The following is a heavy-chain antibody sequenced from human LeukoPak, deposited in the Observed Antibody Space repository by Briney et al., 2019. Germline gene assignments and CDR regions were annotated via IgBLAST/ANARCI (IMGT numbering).Heavy chain of an antibody. Sequence: AGGSLRLSCVASGFTFTDYFMSWVRQAPGKGLEWVASIKHNGGEKYYVDSVKGRFTISRDYAKNSLYLEMSSLRVEDTAVYYCVGTIAYRGSEYWGQGALVTVSS. CDR1: GFTFTDYF. V-gene: IGHV3-7*01. CDR2: IKHNGGEK. CDR3: VGTIAYRGSEY. D-gene: IGHD1-7*01. J-gene: IGHJ4*02.